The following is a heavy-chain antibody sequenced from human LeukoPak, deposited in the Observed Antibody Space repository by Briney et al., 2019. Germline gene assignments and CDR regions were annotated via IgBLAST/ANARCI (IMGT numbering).Heavy chain of an antibody. D-gene: IGHD5-12*01. CDR1: GFTFTSSA. CDR2: IVVGSGNT. CDR3: ARSGYSGGSYTPPGRL. Sequence: SVKVSCKASGFTFTSSAVQWVRQARGQRLEWIGWIVVGSGNTNYAQKLQGRVTITADESTTTAYMELTSLKPDDTAVYFCARSGYSGGSYTPPGRLWGQGTLVIVSS. V-gene: IGHV1-58*01. J-gene: IGHJ4*02.